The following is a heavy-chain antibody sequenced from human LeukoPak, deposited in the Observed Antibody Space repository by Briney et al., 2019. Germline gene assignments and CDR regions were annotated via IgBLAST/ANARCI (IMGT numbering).Heavy chain of an antibody. Sequence: GGSLRLSCSTSGFTFSGFHMNWLRPAPGMGLEHVAWISSLDSTTYYAYSVVGRFTISRGNDKDLLFLQMDSLREDDTAIYYCARDPHAGIFDSWGQGTLVTVSS. J-gene: IGHJ4*02. CDR2: ISSLDSTT. V-gene: IGHV3-48*02. CDR3: ARDPHAGIFDS. CDR1: GFTFSGFH.